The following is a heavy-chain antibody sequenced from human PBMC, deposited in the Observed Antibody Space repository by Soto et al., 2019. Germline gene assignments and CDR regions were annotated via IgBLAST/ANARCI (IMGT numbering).Heavy chain of an antibody. V-gene: IGHV3-33*01. CDR3: ARDMEQQLVPCGWFDP. CDR2: IWYDGSNK. Sequence: ESGGGVVQPGRSLRLSCAASGFTFSSYGMHWVRQAPGKGLEWVAVIWYDGSNKYYADSVKGRFTISRDNSKNTLYLQMNSLRAEDTAVYYCARDMEQQLVPCGWFDPWGQGTLVTVSS. J-gene: IGHJ5*02. CDR1: GFTFSSYG. D-gene: IGHD6-13*01.